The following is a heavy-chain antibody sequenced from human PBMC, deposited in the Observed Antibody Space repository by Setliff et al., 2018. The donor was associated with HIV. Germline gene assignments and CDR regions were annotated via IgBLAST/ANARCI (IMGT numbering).Heavy chain of an antibody. V-gene: IGHV4-59*11. CDR2: IYHSGST. J-gene: IGHJ6*02. Sequence: PSETLSFTCTVPGGSINDQYFSWIRQPPGKGLEWIGEIYHSGSTNYNPSLKSRVTISVDKSKNQFSLKLSSVTAADTAVYYCATCGYYYYGMDVWGQGTTVTVSS. CDR1: GGSINDQY. CDR3: ATCGYYYYGMDV. D-gene: IGHD2-21*01.